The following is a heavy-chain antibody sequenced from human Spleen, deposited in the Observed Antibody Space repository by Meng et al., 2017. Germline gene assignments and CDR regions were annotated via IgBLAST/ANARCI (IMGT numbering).Heavy chain of an antibody. J-gene: IGHJ4*02. Sequence: QVHLLQSGPEVKKPGASVKVSCKASGYSFISYGITWVRQAPGQGLEWMGWISAKKGDSKYAQKLQGRLTMTTDTSTSTASMELRSLRSDDTAVYYCATSSYYDFWSGYYDWGQGTLVTVSS. V-gene: IGHV1-18*01. CDR1: GYSFISYG. D-gene: IGHD3-3*01. CDR2: ISAKKGDS. CDR3: ATSSYYDFWSGYYD.